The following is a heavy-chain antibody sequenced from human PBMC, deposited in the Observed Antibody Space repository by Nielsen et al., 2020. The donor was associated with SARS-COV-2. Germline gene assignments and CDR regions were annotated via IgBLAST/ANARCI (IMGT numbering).Heavy chain of an antibody. J-gene: IGHJ4*02. V-gene: IGHV3-33*01. Sequence: GESLKISCAASGFTFSSYGMHWVRQAPGKGLEWVAVIWYDGSNKYYADSVKGRFTISRDNSKNTLYLQMNSLRAEDTAVYYCARDGGVGYGDHDYWGQGTLVTVSS. CDR1: GFTFSSYG. CDR2: IWYDGSNK. D-gene: IGHD4-17*01. CDR3: ARDGGVGYGDHDY.